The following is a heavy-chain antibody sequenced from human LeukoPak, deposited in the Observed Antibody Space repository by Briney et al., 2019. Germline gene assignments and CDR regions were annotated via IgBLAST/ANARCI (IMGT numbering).Heavy chain of an antibody. D-gene: IGHD2/OR15-2a*01. CDR1: GSRFSTYW. J-gene: IGHJ3*02. CDR3: ASLNNSLDTFDI. CDR2: IYPGDSDT. V-gene: IGHV5-51*01. Sequence: GESLKISCKRSGSRFSTYWFGWVRPMPGKGVEWMGIIYPGDSDTRYSPSFQGQVTISADRSITTAYLQWSSLKASDTAMYYCASLNNSLDTFDIWGQGTMVTVSS.